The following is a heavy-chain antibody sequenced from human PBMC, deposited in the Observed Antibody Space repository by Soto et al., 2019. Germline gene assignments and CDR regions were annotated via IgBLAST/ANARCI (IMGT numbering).Heavy chain of an antibody. CDR1: GGSISSSSYY. CDR3: ARRPILTPGNDAFDI. J-gene: IGHJ3*02. V-gene: IGHV4-39*01. Sequence: QLQLQESGPGLVKPSETLSLTCTVSGGSISSSSYYWGWIRQPPGKGLEWIGSIYYSGSTYYNPSLKSRVTISVDTSKNQFSLQLSSVTAADTAVYYCARRPILTPGNDAFDIWGQGTMVTVSS. CDR2: IYYSGST. D-gene: IGHD3-9*01.